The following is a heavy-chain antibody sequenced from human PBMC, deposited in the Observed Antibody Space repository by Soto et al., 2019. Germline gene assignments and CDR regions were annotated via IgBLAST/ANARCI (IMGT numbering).Heavy chain of an antibody. CDR1: GGSISSGGYY. D-gene: IGHD1-1*01. Sequence: QVPLQESGPGLVKPSQTLSLTCTVSGGSISSGGYYWSWIRQHPGKGLEWIGYIYYSGSTYYNPSLKSRVTISVDTSKNQFSLKLSSVTAADTAVYYCACENWNDVPWFDPWGQGTLVTVSS. CDR3: ACENWNDVPWFDP. CDR2: IYYSGST. J-gene: IGHJ5*02. V-gene: IGHV4-31*03.